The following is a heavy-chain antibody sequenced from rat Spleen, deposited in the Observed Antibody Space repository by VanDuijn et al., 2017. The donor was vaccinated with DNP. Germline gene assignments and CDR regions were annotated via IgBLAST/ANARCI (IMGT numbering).Heavy chain of an antibody. CDR1: GFSLPSYT. CDR2: ISSGGNT. J-gene: IGHJ3*01. V-gene: IGHV2-6*01. Sequence: QVQLKESGPGLVQPSQTLSLTCTVSGFSLPSYTVTWVRQPPGKGLEWIAAISSGGNTYYNSALKSRLSISRDTSQSQVFLKMNSLQTEDTAIYFCARSHTTGMTWFAYWGQGTLVTVSS. CDR3: ARSHTTGMTWFAY. D-gene: IGHD1-7*01.